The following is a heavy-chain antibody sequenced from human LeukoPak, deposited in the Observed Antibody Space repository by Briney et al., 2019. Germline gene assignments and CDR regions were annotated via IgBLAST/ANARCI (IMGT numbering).Heavy chain of an antibody. CDR2: INTNSGNP. CDR3: ARDLRSSRVPAANYGMDV. Sequence: ASVKVSCKASGYTFIDYSMNWVRQAPGQGLEWMGWINTNSGNPIYAQGFTGRFVFSLDTSVSTAYLQISSLKAEDTAVYYCARDLRSSRVPAANYGMDVWGQGTTVTVSS. CDR1: GYTFIDYS. J-gene: IGHJ6*02. D-gene: IGHD2-2*01. V-gene: IGHV7-4-1*02.